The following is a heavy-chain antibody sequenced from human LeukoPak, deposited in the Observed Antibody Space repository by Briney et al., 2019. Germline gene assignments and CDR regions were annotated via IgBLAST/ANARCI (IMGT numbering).Heavy chain of an antibody. CDR1: GFTFSSYS. D-gene: IGHD3-10*02. CDR2: ISSSSSYI. Sequence: GGSLRLSCAASGFTFSSYSVNGVRQAPGKGLEWVSSISSSSSYIYYADSVKGRFTISRDNAKNSLYLQMNSLRAEDTAVYYCAELGITMIGGVWGKGTTVTISP. CDR3: AELGITMIGGV. V-gene: IGHV3-21*01. J-gene: IGHJ6*04.